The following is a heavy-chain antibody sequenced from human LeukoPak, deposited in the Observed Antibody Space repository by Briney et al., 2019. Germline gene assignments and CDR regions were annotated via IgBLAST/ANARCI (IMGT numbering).Heavy chain of an antibody. Sequence: PSETLSLTCTVSGGSISSSYYWVWIRQPPGKGLEWIGNIYYRGTTYYSPSLKNRLTISVDTSKNQFSLKLSSVTATDTAVYYCARMTLAHYFDYWGQGTLVSVSS. J-gene: IGHJ4*02. CDR1: GGSISSSYY. V-gene: IGHV4-39*01. CDR2: IYYRGTT. CDR3: ARMTLAHYFDY.